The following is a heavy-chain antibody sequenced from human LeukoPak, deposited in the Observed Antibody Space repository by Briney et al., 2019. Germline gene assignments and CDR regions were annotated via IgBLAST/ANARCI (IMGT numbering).Heavy chain of an antibody. CDR2: IRYDGSNK. CDR3: AKDSGIAAESLSYQYYYYYYYYMDV. Sequence: GGSLRLSCAASGFTFSSYGMHWVRQAPGKGLEWVAFIRYDGSNKYYADSVKGRFTISRDNSKNTLYLQMNSLRAEDTAVYYCAKDSGIAAESLSYQYYYYYYYYMDVWGKGTTVTISS. J-gene: IGHJ6*03. D-gene: IGHD6-13*01. CDR1: GFTFSSYG. V-gene: IGHV3-30*02.